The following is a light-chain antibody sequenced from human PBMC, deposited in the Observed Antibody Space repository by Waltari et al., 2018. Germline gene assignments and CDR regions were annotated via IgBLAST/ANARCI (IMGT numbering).Light chain of an antibody. J-gene: IGLJ3*02. CDR2: NVV. V-gene: IGLV2-14*03. Sequence: QSALTQPASVSGSPGQSITISCTGTNSDIGGYKYVCWYQQHPGKAPKLIIYNVVNRTSGVSSRFSGSKSGNTASLTISGLQAEDEADFYCSSYTRSGHWVFGGGTKLTVL. CDR1: NSDIGGYKY. CDR3: SSYTRSGHWV.